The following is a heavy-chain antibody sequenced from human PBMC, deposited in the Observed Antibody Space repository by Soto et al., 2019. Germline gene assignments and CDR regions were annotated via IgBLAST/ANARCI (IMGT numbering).Heavy chain of an antibody. CDR1: GGSFSGYS. V-gene: IGHV4-34*01. D-gene: IGHD3-3*01. J-gene: IGHJ6*02. CDR2: INHSGTT. Sequence: QVQLQQWGGGLLKPSETLSLTCAVYGGSFSGYSWTWLRQPPGKGLEWIGEINHSGTTDYNPALKIRVTMSVDTSKHQFSLRVTSVTAADTAVYYCARARFDSWSHIYYGLDVWGQGTTVTVSS. CDR3: ARARFDSWSHIYYGLDV.